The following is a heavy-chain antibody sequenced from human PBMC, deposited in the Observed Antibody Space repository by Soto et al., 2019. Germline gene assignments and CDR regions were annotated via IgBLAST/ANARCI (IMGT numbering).Heavy chain of an antibody. CDR1: GFTFGDYW. CDR3: ASQRISYAMEV. V-gene: IGHV3-7*05. Sequence: EVQLVESGGGLVQPGGSLRLSCGVSGFTFGDYWMTWVRQAAGKGLEWVANMNQDGSEKFYVDSVKGRFTISRDNAKNSLYLQMNSLRAEDTAVYYCASQRISYAMEVWGQGTTVTVSS. D-gene: IGHD3-10*01. J-gene: IGHJ6*02. CDR2: MNQDGSEK.